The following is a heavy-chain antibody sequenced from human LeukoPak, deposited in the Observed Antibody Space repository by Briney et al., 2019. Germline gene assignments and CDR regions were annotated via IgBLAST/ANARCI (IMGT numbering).Heavy chain of an antibody. D-gene: IGHD3-22*01. CDR2: IFYSGTT. CDR1: SASISSYY. J-gene: IGHJ4*02. Sequence: SETLSLTCTVSSASISSYYWSWIRQPPGEGREWIGFIFYSGTTNYNPSLKSRVTITVDTSKNQFSLKLSSVTAADTAVYYCARGGWNKFDYWGQGTLVTVSS. CDR3: ARGGWNKFDY. V-gene: IGHV4-59*01.